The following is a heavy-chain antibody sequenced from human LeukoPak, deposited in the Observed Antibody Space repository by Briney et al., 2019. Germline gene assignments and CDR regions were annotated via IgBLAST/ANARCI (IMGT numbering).Heavy chain of an antibody. CDR1: GGSISVGTYY. Sequence: PSQTLFLTCTVSGGSISVGTYYWSWIRQPPGKGLEWIGYIYYSGSTYYNPSLKSRVSISVDTSKNQFSLKLSSVTAADTAVFYCARDRDGYNLDAFDIWGQGTMVTVSS. CDR2: IYYSGST. D-gene: IGHD5-24*01. V-gene: IGHV4-30-4*08. J-gene: IGHJ3*02. CDR3: ARDRDGYNLDAFDI.